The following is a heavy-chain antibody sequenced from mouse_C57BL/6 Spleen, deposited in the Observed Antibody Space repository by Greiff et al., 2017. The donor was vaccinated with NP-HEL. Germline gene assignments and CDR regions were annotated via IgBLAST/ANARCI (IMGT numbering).Heavy chain of an antibody. CDR1: GFTFSSYA. V-gene: IGHV5-9-1*02. D-gene: IGHD2-4*01. Sequence: EVLLVESGDGLVKPGGSLKLSCAASGFTFSSYAMSWVRQTPEKRLEWVAYISSGGDYTYYADTVKGRFTISRDNARNTLYLQRSSLKSEDTAMYDCTRVSCYYDYDRTWFAYWGQGTLVTVSA. CDR2: ISSGGDYT. CDR3: TRVSCYYDYDRTWFAY. J-gene: IGHJ3*01.